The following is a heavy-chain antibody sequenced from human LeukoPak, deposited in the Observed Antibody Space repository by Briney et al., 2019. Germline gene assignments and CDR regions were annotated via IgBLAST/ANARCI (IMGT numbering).Heavy chain of an antibody. D-gene: IGHD1-26*01. V-gene: IGHV3-30*18. Sequence: GGSLRLSCAGSGFTFSSYGMHWIRQAPGKGLEWVAVISYDGSNKYYADSVKGRFTISRDNSKNTLYLQMNSLRAEDTAVYYCAKDAGIVGALFDYWGQGTLVTASS. J-gene: IGHJ4*02. CDR2: ISYDGSNK. CDR1: GFTFSSYG. CDR3: AKDAGIVGALFDY.